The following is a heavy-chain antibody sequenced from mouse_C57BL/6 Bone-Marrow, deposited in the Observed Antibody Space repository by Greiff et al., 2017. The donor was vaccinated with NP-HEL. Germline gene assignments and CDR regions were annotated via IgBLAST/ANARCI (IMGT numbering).Heavy chain of an antibody. Sequence: VMLVESGAELARPGASVKLSCKASGYTFTSYGISWVKQRTGQGLEWIGEIYPRSGNTYYNEKFKGKATLTADKSSSTAYMELRSLTSEDSAVYLCARLGHYGYYFDYWGQGTTLTVSS. D-gene: IGHD1-1*01. CDR2: IYPRSGNT. CDR3: ARLGHYGYYFDY. J-gene: IGHJ2*01. CDR1: GYTFTSYG. V-gene: IGHV1-81*01.